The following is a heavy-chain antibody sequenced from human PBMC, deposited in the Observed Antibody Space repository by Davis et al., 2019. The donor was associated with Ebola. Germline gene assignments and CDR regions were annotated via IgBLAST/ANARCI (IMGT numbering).Heavy chain of an antibody. CDR3: ARGPSTGNSFSY. D-gene: IGHD6-13*01. CDR1: GFTFSDYY. J-gene: IGHJ4*02. V-gene: IGHV3-11*06. Sequence: PGGSLRLSCAASGFTFSDYYMSWIRQAPGKGLEWVSYISSSSSYTNYADSVKGRFTISRDNSKNTLYLQMNILRAEDTAVYYCARGPSTGNSFSYWGQGTLVTVSS. CDR2: ISSSSSYT.